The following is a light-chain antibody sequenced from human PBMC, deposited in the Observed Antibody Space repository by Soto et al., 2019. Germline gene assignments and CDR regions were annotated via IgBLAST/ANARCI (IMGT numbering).Light chain of an antibody. J-gene: IGLJ1*01. V-gene: IGLV2-8*01. CDR1: ISDIGTYDY. CDR3: CSYGGGNNFYV. CDR2: EVS. Sequence: HSVLTQAPSASGSPGQSVTISCTGTISDIGTYDYVSWYQHLPDKAPKLIIYEVSKRPSGVPDRFSGSKSGNTASLTVSGLQAEDEGDYYCCSYGGGNNFYVFGTGTKVTVL.